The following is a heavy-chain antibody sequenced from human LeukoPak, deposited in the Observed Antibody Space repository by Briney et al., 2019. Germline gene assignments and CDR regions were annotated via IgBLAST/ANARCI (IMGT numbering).Heavy chain of an antibody. CDR3: ARGIVGAGPAHY. CDR1: GFTFSSYS. J-gene: IGHJ4*02. Sequence: GGSLRLSCAASGFTFSSYSMNWVRQAPGKGLEWVSVIYSGGSTYYADSVKGRFTISRDNSKNTLYLQMNSLRAEDTAVYYCARGIVGAGPAHYWGQGTLVTVSS. D-gene: IGHD1-26*01. CDR2: IYSGGST. V-gene: IGHV3-66*01.